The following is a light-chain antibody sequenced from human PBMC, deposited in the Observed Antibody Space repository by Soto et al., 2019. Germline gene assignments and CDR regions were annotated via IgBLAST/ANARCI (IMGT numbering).Light chain of an antibody. Sequence: EIVLTQSPGTLSLSPGERATLSCRASQSVSSSYLAWYQQKPGQAPRLLIYGTSSRATAIPDRFSGSGSGTDFALTISRLEPEYFSVYYCQQYGSPSWSFGQGTKVEIK. CDR3: QQYGSPSWS. J-gene: IGKJ1*01. V-gene: IGKV3-20*01. CDR1: QSVSSSY. CDR2: GTS.